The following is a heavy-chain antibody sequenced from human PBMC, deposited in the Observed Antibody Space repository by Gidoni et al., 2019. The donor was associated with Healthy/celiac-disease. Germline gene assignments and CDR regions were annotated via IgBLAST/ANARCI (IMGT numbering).Heavy chain of an antibody. D-gene: IGHD1-26*01. V-gene: IGHV3-23*01. CDR3: AKELVGATIGSAFDI. J-gene: IGHJ3*02. CDR1: GCTFSSYA. Sequence: EVQLLESGGGLVQPGGSLRRSCAAPGCTFSSYAISWVRQAPGKGLEWLTAISGSAVSTYYADSVKCRFTISRDNSKNTLYLQMISLRAEDTAVYYCAKELVGATIGSAFDIWGQGTMVTVSS. CDR2: ISGSAVST.